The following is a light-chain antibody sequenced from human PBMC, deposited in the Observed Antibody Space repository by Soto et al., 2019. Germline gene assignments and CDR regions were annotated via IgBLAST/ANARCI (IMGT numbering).Light chain of an antibody. V-gene: IGLV1-40*01. CDR2: EVS. J-gene: IGLJ1*01. Sequence: QSVLTQPPSVSGAPGQRVTISCTGSSSNIGADYDVHWYQQLSRDPKLIIFEVSKRPSGVPDRFSGSKSGNTASLIVSGLQPDDEAEYHCTSYTGDDFTFIFGTGTKVTVL. CDR3: TSYTGDDFTFI. CDR1: SSNIGADYD.